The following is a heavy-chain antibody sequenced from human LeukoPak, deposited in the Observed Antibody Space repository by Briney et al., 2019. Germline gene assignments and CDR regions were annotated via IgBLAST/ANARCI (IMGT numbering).Heavy chain of an antibody. CDR2: ISGSGGST. CDR3: AKGLYWYSGSYCLDY. D-gene: IGHD1-26*01. CDR1: GFTFRSYA. J-gene: IGHJ4*02. V-gene: IGHV3-23*01. Sequence: GGSLRLSCAASGFTFRSYAMSWVRQAPGKGLEWVSAISGSGGSTYYADSVKGRFTISRDNSKNTLYLQMNSLRAEDTAVYYCAKGLYWYSGSYCLDYWGQGTLVTVSS.